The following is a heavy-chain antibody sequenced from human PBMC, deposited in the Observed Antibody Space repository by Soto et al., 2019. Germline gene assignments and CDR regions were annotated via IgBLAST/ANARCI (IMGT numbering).Heavy chain of an antibody. CDR2: IIPVSGAA. D-gene: IGHD2-2*01. CDR1: GGTFGSYA. J-gene: IGHJ4*02. V-gene: IGHV1-69*01. CDR3: ATALGCRSTSCTLDY. Sequence: VQLVQSGAEVKKPGSSVKVSCTASGGTFGSYAFSWVRQAPGQGLEWMGGIIPVSGAAHYAQKFQGRVTITADESTSTAYMELRSLSSQDTAVYYCATALGCRSTSCTLDYWGQGTRVIVSS.